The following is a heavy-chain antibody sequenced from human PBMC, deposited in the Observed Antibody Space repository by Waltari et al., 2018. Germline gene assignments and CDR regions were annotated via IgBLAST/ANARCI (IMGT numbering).Heavy chain of an antibody. CDR1: GYSISSGYY. CDR2: SDHSGST. Sequence: QVQLQESGPGLEKPSETLSLTCAVSGYSISSGYYWGWIRQPPGKGLEWIGLSDHSGSTYYNPALKSRVTISVDTSKNQFSLKLSSVTAADTAVYYCARLLNGAFDFWGQGTMVTVSS. V-gene: IGHV4-38-2*01. D-gene: IGHD2-8*01. CDR3: ARLLNGAFDF. J-gene: IGHJ3*01.